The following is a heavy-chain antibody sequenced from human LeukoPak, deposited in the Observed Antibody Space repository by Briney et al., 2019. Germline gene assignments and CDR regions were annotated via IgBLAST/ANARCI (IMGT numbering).Heavy chain of an antibody. Sequence: PGGSLRLSCVVSGFTLGSYTMNWVRQAPGRGLEWVSSISSSGSYMFYADSVKGRFTISRDNAKNSLYLQMNSLRAEDTAVYYCAREWGPAAMAHTLNWGQGTLVTVSS. CDR1: GFTLGSYT. CDR2: ISSSGSYM. D-gene: IGHD2-2*01. V-gene: IGHV3-21*01. CDR3: AREWGPAAMAHTLN. J-gene: IGHJ4*02.